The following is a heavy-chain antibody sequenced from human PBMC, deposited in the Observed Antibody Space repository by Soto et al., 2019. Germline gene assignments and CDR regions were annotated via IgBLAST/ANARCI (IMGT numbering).Heavy chain of an antibody. J-gene: IGHJ4*02. CDR1: GFTFSSYS. CDR2: ISSSSSYI. CDR3: AKGEAYCGGDCSRPDY. D-gene: IGHD2-21*02. Sequence: EVQLVESGGGLVKPGGSLRLSCAASGFTFSSYSMNWVRQAPGKGLEWVSSISSSSSYIYYADSVKGRFTISRDNAKNSLYLQMNSLRVEDTAVYYCAKGEAYCGGDCSRPDYWGQGTLVTVSS. V-gene: IGHV3-21*01.